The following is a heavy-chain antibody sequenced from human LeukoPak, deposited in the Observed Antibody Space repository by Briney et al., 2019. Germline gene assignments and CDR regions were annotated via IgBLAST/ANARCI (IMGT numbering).Heavy chain of an antibody. Sequence: GASVNVSCKASGYTFTSYDINWVRQATGQGLEWMGWMNPNSGNTGYAQKFQGRVTMTRNTSISTAYMELSSLRSEDTAVYYCARAWVSRSTSANDYWGQGTLVTVSS. CDR2: MNPNSGNT. D-gene: IGHD2-2*01. J-gene: IGHJ4*02. CDR3: ARAWVSRSTSANDY. CDR1: GYTFTSYD. V-gene: IGHV1-8*01.